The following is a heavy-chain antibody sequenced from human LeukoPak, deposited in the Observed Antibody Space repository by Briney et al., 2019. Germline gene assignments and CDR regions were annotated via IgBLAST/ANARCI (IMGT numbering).Heavy chain of an antibody. D-gene: IGHD1-26*01. J-gene: IGHJ3*02. V-gene: IGHV3-20*04. Sequence: TGGSLRLSCAASGFTFDDYGMSWVRQAPGKGLEWVSGISWNGGSTGYADSVKGRFTISRDNAKNSLYLQMNSLRAEDTALYYCARSSGSSGLDAFDIWGQGTMVTVSS. CDR3: ARSSGSSGLDAFDI. CDR2: ISWNGGST. CDR1: GFTFDDYG.